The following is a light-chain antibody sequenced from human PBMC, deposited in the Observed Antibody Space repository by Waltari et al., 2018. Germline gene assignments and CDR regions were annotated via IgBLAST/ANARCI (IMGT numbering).Light chain of an antibody. V-gene: IGLV2-14*03. Sequence: QSALTQPASVSGSPGQSITLSCTGLGSCVGSSCYVPWHQHHPGKAPQVIIYDVTNRPSGVSARFSASRSDNTASLTISGLQPEDEGDYFCSSQTLDGVVLFGGGTKVTVL. CDR1: GSCVGSSCY. CDR3: SSQTLDGVVL. CDR2: DVT. J-gene: IGLJ2*01.